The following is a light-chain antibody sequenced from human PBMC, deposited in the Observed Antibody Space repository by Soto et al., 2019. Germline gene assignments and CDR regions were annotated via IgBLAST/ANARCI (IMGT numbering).Light chain of an antibody. V-gene: IGKV1-5*02. Sequence: DIQMTQSPSTLSASVGDRVTIICRASQSISTWLAWYQLKPGKAPKLLIYDASTLEGGVPSRFSGIGSGTEFTLTISGLQPDDFVTYYCQHSWTFGEGTKLDIK. J-gene: IGKJ1*01. CDR1: QSISTW. CDR2: DAS. CDR3: QHSWT.